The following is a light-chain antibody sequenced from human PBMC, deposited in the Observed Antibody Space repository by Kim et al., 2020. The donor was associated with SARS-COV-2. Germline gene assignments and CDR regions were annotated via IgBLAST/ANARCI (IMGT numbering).Light chain of an antibody. V-gene: IGKV1-39*01. J-gene: IGKJ3*01. CDR3: QQTYISPFT. Sequence: ASVGDRVTHTCLTSQNINSQLNWYHQKPGRAPKLLIYAASTLQGGVPSRFSGGGSETDFTLTISSLQPEDFATYFCQQTYISPFTFGPGTKVDIK. CDR2: AAS. CDR1: QNINSQ.